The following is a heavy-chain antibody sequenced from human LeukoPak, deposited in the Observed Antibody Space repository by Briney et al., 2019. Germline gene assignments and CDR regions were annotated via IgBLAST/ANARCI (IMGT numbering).Heavy chain of an antibody. V-gene: IGHV3-30-3*01. CDR2: ISYDGSNK. CDR1: GFTFSSYA. D-gene: IGHD5-12*01. J-gene: IGHJ4*02. CDR3: ARKSGYARDY. Sequence: GGSLRLSCAASGFTFSSYAMHCVRQAPGKGLEGVAVISYDGSNKYYADSVKGRFTISRDNFKNTLYLQMNSLRAEDTAVYYCARKSGYARDYWGQGNLVTVSS.